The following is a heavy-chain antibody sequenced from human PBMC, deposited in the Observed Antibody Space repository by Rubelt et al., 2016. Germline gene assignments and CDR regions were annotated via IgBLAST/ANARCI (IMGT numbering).Heavy chain of an antibody. CDR2: FDPEAGET. CDR1: GYTLTELS. CDR3: AIRQPDYGDLDFDY. D-gene: IGHD4-17*01. J-gene: IGHJ4*02. Sequence: QVQLVQSGAEVKKPGASVKVSCKVSGYTLTELSMHWVRQAPGKGLEWMGGFDPEAGETIYAQKFQGRVTMTEDTSTDTAYMELSSRRSEDTAVYYCAIRQPDYGDLDFDYWGQGTLVTVSS. V-gene: IGHV1-24*01.